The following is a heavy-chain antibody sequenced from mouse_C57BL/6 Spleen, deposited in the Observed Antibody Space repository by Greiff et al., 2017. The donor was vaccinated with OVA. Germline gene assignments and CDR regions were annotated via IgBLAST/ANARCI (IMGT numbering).Heavy chain of an antibody. CDR2: IDPSDSYT. J-gene: IGHJ3*01. Sequence: QVQLQQPGAELVKPGASVKLSCKASGYTFTSYWMQWVKQRPGQGLEWIGEIDPSDSYTNYNQKFKGKATLTVDTSSSTAYMQLSSLTSEDSAVYYCARTYSNYLFADWGQGTLVTVSA. V-gene: IGHV1-50*01. D-gene: IGHD2-5*01. CDR1: GYTFTSYW. CDR3: ARTYSNYLFAD.